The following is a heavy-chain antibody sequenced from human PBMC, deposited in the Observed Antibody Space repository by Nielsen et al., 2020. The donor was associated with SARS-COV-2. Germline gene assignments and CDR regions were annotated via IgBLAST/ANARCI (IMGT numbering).Heavy chain of an antibody. J-gene: IGHJ4*02. CDR2: IYYSGNT. Sequence: SETLSLTCAVSGGSITTYYRHWIRQSPGKGLEWIGHIYYSGNTNYNPSLKSRVTISVDTSKNQFSLKLSSVTAADTAVYYCARDDDNWGSLAYWGQGTLVTVSS. CDR3: ARDDDNWGSLAY. CDR1: GGSITTYY. D-gene: IGHD7-27*01. V-gene: IGHV4-59*13.